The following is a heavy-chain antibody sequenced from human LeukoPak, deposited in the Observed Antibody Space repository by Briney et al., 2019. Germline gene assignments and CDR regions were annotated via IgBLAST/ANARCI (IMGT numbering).Heavy chain of an antibody. CDR2: IYTSGST. CDR3: ARDQAPMAYFDY. D-gene: IGHD3-10*01. Sequence: PETLSLTCTVSGGSISSYYWSWIRQPAGKGLEWIGRIYTSGSTNYNPSLKSRVTMSVDTSKNQFSLKLSSVTAADTAVYYCARDQAPMAYFDYWGQGTLVTVSS. CDR1: GGSISSYY. V-gene: IGHV4-4*07. J-gene: IGHJ4*02.